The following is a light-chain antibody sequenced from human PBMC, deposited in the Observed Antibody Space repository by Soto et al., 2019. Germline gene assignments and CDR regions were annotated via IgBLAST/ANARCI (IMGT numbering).Light chain of an antibody. J-gene: IGKJ5*01. CDR1: QSISDT. CDR3: QQYGYSPIT. CDR2: SAS. V-gene: IGKV3-15*01. Sequence: EIVMTQSPATLSVSPGGRATLSCRASQSISDTLAWYQQKPGQAPRLLIYSASRGATGFPARFSGSGSGTDFTLTISSLQSEDFAVYYCQQYGYSPITFGQGTRLEIK.